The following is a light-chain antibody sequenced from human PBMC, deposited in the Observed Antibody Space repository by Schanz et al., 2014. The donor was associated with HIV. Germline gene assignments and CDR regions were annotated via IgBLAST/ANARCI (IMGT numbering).Light chain of an antibody. Sequence: DIQMTQSPSSLSASVGDRVTITCRASQSISSYLNWYQQKPGKAPKLLIYAASSLQSGVPSRFSGSGSGTVFTLTINTLQPDDFATYYCQQCNSNPLTFGGGTKVEI. CDR2: AAS. J-gene: IGKJ4*01. CDR1: QSISSY. CDR3: QQCNSNPLT. V-gene: IGKV1-39*01.